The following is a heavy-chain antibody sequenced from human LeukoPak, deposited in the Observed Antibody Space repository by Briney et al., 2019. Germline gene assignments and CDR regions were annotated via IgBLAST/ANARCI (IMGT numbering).Heavy chain of an antibody. J-gene: IGHJ6*03. CDR3: ARGDYGSSFGNYFYYMDV. CDR2: IITVSGTT. V-gene: IGHV1-69*13. D-gene: IGHD4-17*01. CDR1: VGTFSFYA. Sequence: SVTVSFTSSVGTFSFYAITWVRQAPGQGLEWMGGIITVSGTTYYAQYFQARVTITADESTSTAYMELSSLRSEDTAVYYCARGDYGSSFGNYFYYMDVWGTGTTVTVSS.